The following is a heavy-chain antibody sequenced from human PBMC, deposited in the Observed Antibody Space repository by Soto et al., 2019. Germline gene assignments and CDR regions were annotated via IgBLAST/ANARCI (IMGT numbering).Heavy chain of an antibody. Sequence: GSLRLSCAASGFTFSDYSINWVRQAPGRGLEWISYIISSASFTSYADSVKGRFTISRDNARNSVYLQMNGLRDDDTAVYYCVRHMSWAIFDWGRGTLVTVSS. J-gene: IGHJ4*02. V-gene: IGHV3-48*02. CDR1: GFTFSDYS. CDR3: VRHMSWAIFD. CDR2: IISSASFT. D-gene: IGHD3-3*01.